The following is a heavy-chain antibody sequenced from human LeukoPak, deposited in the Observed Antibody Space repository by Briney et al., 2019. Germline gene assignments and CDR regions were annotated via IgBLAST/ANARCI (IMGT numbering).Heavy chain of an antibody. CDR2: ISYDGGNK. D-gene: IGHD2-2*01. CDR1: GFTFSSYA. V-gene: IGHV3-30-3*01. CDR3: AKGGVPVVSPAVN. J-gene: IGHJ4*02. Sequence: GRSLRLSCAASGFTFSSYAMHWVRQAPGKGLEWVAVISYDGGNKYYADSVKGRFTISRDNSKNTLYLQMNSLRAEDTAVYYCAKGGVPVVSPAVNWGQGTLVTVSS.